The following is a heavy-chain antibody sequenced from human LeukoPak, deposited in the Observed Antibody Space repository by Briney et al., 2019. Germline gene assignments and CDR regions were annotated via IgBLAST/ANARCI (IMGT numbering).Heavy chain of an antibody. J-gene: IGHJ4*02. CDR3: ARGSSSSWYSRFDY. Sequence: PSETLSLTCAVYDGSFSGYYWSWIRQPPGKGLEWIGEINHSGSTNYNPSLKSRVTISVDTSKNQFSLKLSSVTAADTAVYYCARGSSSSWYSRFDYWGQGTLVTVSS. D-gene: IGHD6-13*01. CDR1: DGSFSGYY. V-gene: IGHV4-34*01. CDR2: INHSGST.